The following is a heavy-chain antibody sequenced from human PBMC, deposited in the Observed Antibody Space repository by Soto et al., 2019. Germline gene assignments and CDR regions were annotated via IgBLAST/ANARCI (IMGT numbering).Heavy chain of an antibody. V-gene: IGHV3-73*01. Sequence: GGSLRLSCAASGFTFSGSAMHWVRQASGKGLEWVGRIRSKAKSYATAYAASVKGRFTISRDDSKNTAYLQMNSLKTEDTAVNYCTRFSIAAAGTPDYWGQGTLVTVSS. CDR2: IRSKAKSYAT. CDR3: TRFSIAAAGTPDY. D-gene: IGHD6-13*01. J-gene: IGHJ4*02. CDR1: GFTFSGSA.